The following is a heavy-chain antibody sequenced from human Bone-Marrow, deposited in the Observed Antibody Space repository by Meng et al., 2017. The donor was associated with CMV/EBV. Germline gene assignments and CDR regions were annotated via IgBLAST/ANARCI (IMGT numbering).Heavy chain of an antibody. V-gene: IGHV3-53*01. CDR1: GFTFSSYW. D-gene: IGHD2-2*01. CDR2: IYSGGST. J-gene: IGHJ4*02. Sequence: GGSLRLSCAASGFTFSSYWMSWVRQAPGKGLEWVSVIYSGGSTYYADSVKGRFTISRDNSKNTLYLQMNSLRAEDTAVYYCARRGYCSSTSCFDYWGQGTLVTVSS. CDR3: ARRGYCSSTSCFDY.